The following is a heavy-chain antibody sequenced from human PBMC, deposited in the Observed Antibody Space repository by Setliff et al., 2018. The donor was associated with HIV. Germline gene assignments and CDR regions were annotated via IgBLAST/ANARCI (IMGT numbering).Heavy chain of an antibody. Sequence: SETLSLTCTVYGGSFSNYYTNWIRQPPGKGLEWIGELSPSGTTRSNPSLQSRVTISLDTSKNQFSLKLRSVTAADTAVYYCARHYGPIGYFDYWGQGALVTVSS. CDR2: LSPSGTT. D-gene: IGHD4-17*01. J-gene: IGHJ4*02. V-gene: IGHV4-34*01. CDR1: GGSFSNYY. CDR3: ARHYGPIGYFDY.